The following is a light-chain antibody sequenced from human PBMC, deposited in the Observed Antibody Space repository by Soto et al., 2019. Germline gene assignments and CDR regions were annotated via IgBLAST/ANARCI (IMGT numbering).Light chain of an antibody. Sequence: DIQMTQSPSSLSASVGDRVTITCRASQSISSYLNWYQQKPGKAPKLLIYAASSLQSGVPSRFSGSGSGTDFTLTISRLEPEDFAVYCWQQQGSSWTIGQGTKVDNK. CDR3: QQQGSSWT. J-gene: IGKJ1*01. CDR1: QSISSY. V-gene: IGKV1-39*01. CDR2: AAS.